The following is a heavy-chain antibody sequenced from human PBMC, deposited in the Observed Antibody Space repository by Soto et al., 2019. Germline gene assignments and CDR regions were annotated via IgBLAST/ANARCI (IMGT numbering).Heavy chain of an antibody. Sequence: GESLKISCKGSGYSFTTYWIGWVRQMPGKGLEWMGIIYPGDSETRYSPSFQGQVTISGDKSISTVFLQWTSPKASDTAVYYCARPPWEGSPSDAFDIWGQGTMVTVSS. CDR2: IYPGDSET. V-gene: IGHV5-51*01. D-gene: IGHD1-26*01. J-gene: IGHJ3*02. CDR3: ARPPWEGSPSDAFDI. CDR1: GYSFTTYW.